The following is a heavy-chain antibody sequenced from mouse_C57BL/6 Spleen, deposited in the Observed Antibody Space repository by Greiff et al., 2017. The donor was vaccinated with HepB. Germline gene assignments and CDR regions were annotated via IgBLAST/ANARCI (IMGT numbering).Heavy chain of an antibody. J-gene: IGHJ2*01. Sequence: EVKLQESGEGLVKPGGSLKLSCAASGFTFSSYAMSWVRQTPEKRLEWVAYISSGGDYIYYADTVKGRFTISRDNARNTLYLQMSSLKSEDTAMYYCTRENGYYGYFDYWGQGTTLTVSS. D-gene: IGHD2-3*01. CDR3: TRENGYYGYFDY. CDR1: GFTFSSYA. V-gene: IGHV5-9-1*02. CDR2: ISSGGDYI.